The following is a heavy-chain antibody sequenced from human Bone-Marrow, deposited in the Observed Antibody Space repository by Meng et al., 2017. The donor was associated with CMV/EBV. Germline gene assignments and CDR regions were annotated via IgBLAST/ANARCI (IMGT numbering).Heavy chain of an antibody. CDR3: AKAPPDYGGNSKLNFQN. D-gene: IGHD4-23*01. CDR1: GFTFTKHW. CDR2: INGDATRT. J-gene: IGHJ1*01. V-gene: IGHV3-74*01. Sequence: GGSLRLSCAASGFTFTKHWMHWVRQAPGKGLEWVSRINGDATRTSYVDSVEGRFTITRDNAKNTVHLQMNSLGVEDTAVYYCAKAPPDYGGNSKLNFQNWGQGTLVTVSS.